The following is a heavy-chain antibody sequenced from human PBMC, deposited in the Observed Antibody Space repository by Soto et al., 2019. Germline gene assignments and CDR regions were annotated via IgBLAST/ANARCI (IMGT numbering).Heavy chain of an antibody. D-gene: IGHD3-16*01. CDR1: GYTLTELS. V-gene: IGHV1-24*01. CDR3: ATVVKLTFGGVHDAFDI. J-gene: IGHJ3*02. CDR2: FDPEDGET. Sequence: ASVKVSCKVSGYTLTELSMHWVRQAPGKGLEWMGGFDPEDGETIYAQKFQGRVTMTEDTSTDTAYMELSSLRSEDTAVYYCATVVKLTFGGVHDAFDIWGQGTMVTVSS.